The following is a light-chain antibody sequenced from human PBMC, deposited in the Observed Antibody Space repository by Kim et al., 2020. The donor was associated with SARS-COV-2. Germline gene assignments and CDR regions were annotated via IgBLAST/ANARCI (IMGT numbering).Light chain of an antibody. CDR2: RNN. J-gene: IGLJ2*01. CDR1: SSNIGTNY. CDR3: AAWDDSLSGVV. V-gene: IGLV1-47*01. Sequence: GQGVTISCSGSSSNIGTNYVYWYQHLPGTAPKLLIYRNNQRPSGVPDRFSGSKSGTSASLAISGLRSEHEADYYCAAWDDSLSGVVFGGGTQLTVL.